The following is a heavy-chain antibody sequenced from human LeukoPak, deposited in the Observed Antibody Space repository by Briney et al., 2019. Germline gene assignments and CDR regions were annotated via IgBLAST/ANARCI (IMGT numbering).Heavy chain of an antibody. CDR1: GFTFSNYW. Sequence: GGSLRLSCAASGFTFSNYWMSWVRQAPGKGLEWVAHINQDGSEKYYVDSVKGRFTISRDNAKNSLYLQMNSLRAEDTAVYYCGRVGGGDIVVAFAFDIWGQGTMVTVSS. CDR2: INQDGSEK. D-gene: IGHD2-15*01. V-gene: IGHV3-7*05. J-gene: IGHJ3*02. CDR3: GRVGGGDIVVAFAFDI.